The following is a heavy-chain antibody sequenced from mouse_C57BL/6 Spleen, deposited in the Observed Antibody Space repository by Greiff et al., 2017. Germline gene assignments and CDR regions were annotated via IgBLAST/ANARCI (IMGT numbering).Heavy chain of an antibody. V-gene: IGHV1-67*01. CDR3: ARSYDYDGGDY. Sequence: QVHVKQSGPELVRPGVSVKISCKGSGYTFTDYAMHWVKQSHAKSLEWIGVISTYYGDASYNKKFKDTATMTVDKSSSTAYMELARLTSEDSAVYYCARSYDYDGGDYWGQGTSVTVSS. J-gene: IGHJ4*01. CDR1: GYTFTDYA. D-gene: IGHD2-4*01. CDR2: ISTYYGDA.